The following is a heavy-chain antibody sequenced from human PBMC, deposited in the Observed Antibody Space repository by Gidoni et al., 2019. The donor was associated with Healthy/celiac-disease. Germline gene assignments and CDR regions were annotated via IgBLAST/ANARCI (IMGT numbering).Heavy chain of an antibody. CDR3: ARGYCRGGSCGGMDV. CDR1: GFTFSSYD. J-gene: IGHJ6*02. D-gene: IGHD2-15*01. Sequence: EVQLVEPGGGLVQPGGSLRLSCAASGFTFSSYDMHWVRQATGKGLEWVSAIGTAGDTYYPGSVKGRFTSSRENAKNSLYLQMNSLRAGDTAVYYCARGYCRGGSCGGMDVWGQGTTVTVSS. V-gene: IGHV3-13*01. CDR2: IGTAGDT.